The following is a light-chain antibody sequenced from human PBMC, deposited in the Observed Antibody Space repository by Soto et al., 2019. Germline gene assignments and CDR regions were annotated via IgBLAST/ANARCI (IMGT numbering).Light chain of an antibody. Sequence: DIQMTQSPSSLSASVGDRVTITCRASQGIRNNLVWFQQKPGKAPRRLIFAASSLESGVPSRFSGSGSGTEFTLTISSLQAEDFATYYCLQHDSYTRTFGLGTKVEI. V-gene: IGKV1-17*01. J-gene: IGKJ1*01. CDR3: LQHDSYTRT. CDR2: AAS. CDR1: QGIRNN.